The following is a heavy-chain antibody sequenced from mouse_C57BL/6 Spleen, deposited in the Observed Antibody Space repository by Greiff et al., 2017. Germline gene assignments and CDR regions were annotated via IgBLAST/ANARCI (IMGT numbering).Heavy chain of an antibody. J-gene: IGHJ3*01. D-gene: IGHD2-4*01. CDR3: ARSSYDYDGAGFAY. Sequence: VKLQESGPELVKPGASVKISCKASGYSFTSYYIHWVKQRPGQGLEWIGWIYPGSGNTKYNEKFKGKATLTADTSSSTAYMQLSSLTSEDSAVYYCARSSYDYDGAGFAYWGQGTLVTVSA. V-gene: IGHV1-66*01. CDR2: IYPGSGNT. CDR1: GYSFTSYY.